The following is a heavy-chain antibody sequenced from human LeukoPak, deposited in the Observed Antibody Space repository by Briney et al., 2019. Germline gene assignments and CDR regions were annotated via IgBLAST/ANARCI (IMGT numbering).Heavy chain of an antibody. CDR1: GFTFSSYA. CDR3: ARDTDYDSSGPDAFDI. D-gene: IGHD3-22*01. J-gene: IGHJ3*02. V-gene: IGHV3-30-3*01. Sequence: GGSLRLSCAASGFTFSSYAMHWVRQAPGKGLEWVAVISYDGSNKYHADSVKGRFTISRDNSKNTLYLQMNSLRAGDTAVYYCARDTDYDSSGPDAFDIWGQGTMVTVSS. CDR2: ISYDGSNK.